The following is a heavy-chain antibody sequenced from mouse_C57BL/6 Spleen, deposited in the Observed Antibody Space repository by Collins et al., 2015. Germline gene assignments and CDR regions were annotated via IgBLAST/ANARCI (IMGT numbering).Heavy chain of an antibody. CDR1: GYTFTSYG. V-gene: IGHV1-58*01. J-gene: IGHJ1*03. CDR3: ARGLSYDYDGGYFDV. CDR2: IYIGNDYT. D-gene: IGHD2-4*01. Sequence: EVQLQQSGAELVRPGSSVKMSCKTSGYTFTSYGINWVKQRPGQGLEWIGYIYIGNDYTEYNEKFKGKATLTSDTSSSTAYMQLSSLTSEDSAIYFCARGLSYDYDGGYFDVWGTGTTVTVSS.